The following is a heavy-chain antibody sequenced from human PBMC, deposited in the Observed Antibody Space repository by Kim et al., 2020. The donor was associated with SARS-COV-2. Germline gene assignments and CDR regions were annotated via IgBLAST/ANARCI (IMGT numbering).Heavy chain of an antibody. J-gene: IGHJ6*02. D-gene: IGHD3-3*01. CDR2: ISSSSSYI. Sequence: GGSLRPSCAASGFTFSSYSMNWVRQAPGKGLEWVSSISSSSSYIYYADSVKGRFTISRDNAKNSLYLQMNSLRAEDTAVYYCASVFGVVITWPYYGMDVWGQGTTVTVSS. CDR1: GFTFSSYS. CDR3: ASVFGVVITWPYYGMDV. V-gene: IGHV3-21*01.